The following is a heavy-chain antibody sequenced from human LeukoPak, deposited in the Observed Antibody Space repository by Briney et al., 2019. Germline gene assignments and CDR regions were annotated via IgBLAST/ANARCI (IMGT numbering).Heavy chain of an antibody. V-gene: IGHV1-18*01. J-gene: IGHJ6*02. CDR1: GYTFTSYG. D-gene: IGHD2-8*01. Sequence: ASVKVSCKASGYTFTSYGISWVRQAPGQGLEWMGWISAYNGNTNYAQKLQGRVTMTTDTSTSTAYMELRSLRSDDTAVYYCARETYCTNGVCRYYYYYGMDVWGQGTTVTVSS. CDR3: ARETYCTNGVCRYYYYYGMDV. CDR2: ISAYNGNT.